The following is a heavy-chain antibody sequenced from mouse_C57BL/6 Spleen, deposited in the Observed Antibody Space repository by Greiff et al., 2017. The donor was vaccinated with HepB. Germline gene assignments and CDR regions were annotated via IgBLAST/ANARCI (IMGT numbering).Heavy chain of an antibody. CDR2: IHPKSGST. V-gene: IGHV1-64*01. Sequence: VQLQQPGAELVKPGASVKLSCKASGYTFTSYWMHWVKQRPGQGLEWIGMIHPKSGSTNYNEKFKSKATLTVDKSSSTAYMQLSSLTSEDSAVYYCARSPHYYVSSYWYYDGWGTGTTVTVSS. CDR3: ARSPHYYVSSYWYYDG. D-gene: IGHD1-1*01. CDR1: GYTFTSYW. J-gene: IGHJ1*03.